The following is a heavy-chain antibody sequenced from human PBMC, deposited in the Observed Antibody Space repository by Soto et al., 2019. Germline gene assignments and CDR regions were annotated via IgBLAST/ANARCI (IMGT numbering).Heavy chain of an antibody. V-gene: IGHV3-30-3*01. CDR3: ARVLRIRGGRYYYGMDV. Sequence: GQLVESGGGVAQPGRSLRLSCAASGFTFSSYAMHWVRQTPGQGLVWVAVISYDGSNKYYADSVKGRFSISRDNSNDTVYLQMNSLRTEDTAVYFCARVLRIRGGRYYYGMDVWGQGTTVTVSS. CDR1: GFTFSSYA. CDR2: ISYDGSNK. D-gene: IGHD3-10*01. J-gene: IGHJ6*02.